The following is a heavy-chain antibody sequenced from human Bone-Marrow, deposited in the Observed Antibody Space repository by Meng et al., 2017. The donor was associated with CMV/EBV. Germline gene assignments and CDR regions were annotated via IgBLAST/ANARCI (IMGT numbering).Heavy chain of an antibody. D-gene: IGHD2-15*01. CDR2: INPNSGGT. V-gene: IGHV1-2*02. CDR3: ARAIRGVVAAIDY. Sequence: ASVKVSCKASGYTFTGYYMHWVRQAPGQGLEWRGWINPNSGGTNYAQKFQGRVTMTMDTSISTAYMELSRLRSDDTAVYYCARAIRGVVAAIDYWGQGTLVTVSS. CDR1: GYTFTGYY. J-gene: IGHJ4*02.